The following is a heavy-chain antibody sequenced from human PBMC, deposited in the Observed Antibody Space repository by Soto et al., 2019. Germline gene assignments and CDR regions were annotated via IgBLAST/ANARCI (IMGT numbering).Heavy chain of an antibody. D-gene: IGHD3-22*01. CDR3: AIYDSSGSRGFQH. Sequence: QVQLQESGPGLVKPSQTLSPTCTVSGGSISSGAYYWSWIRQHPGKGLEWIGYIYYSGSTYYNPSLKSRVTISVDTSKNQFSLKLSSVTAADTAVYYCAIYDSSGSRGFQHWGQGTLVTVSS. J-gene: IGHJ1*01. CDR2: IYYSGST. CDR1: GGSISSGAYY. V-gene: IGHV4-31*03.